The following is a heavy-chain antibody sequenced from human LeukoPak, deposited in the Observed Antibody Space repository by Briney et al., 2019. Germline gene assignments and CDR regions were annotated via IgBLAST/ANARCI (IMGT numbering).Heavy chain of an antibody. J-gene: IGHJ4*02. Sequence: PSETLSLTCTVSGGSISSSSYYWGWIRQPPGKGLEWIGSIYYSGSTYYNPSLKSRVTISVDTSKNQFSLKLSSVTAADTAVYYCARASKYSSRRGADGFDYWGQGTLVTVSS. D-gene: IGHD6-6*01. V-gene: IGHV4-39*07. CDR3: ARASKYSSRRGADGFDY. CDR1: GGSISSSSYY. CDR2: IYYSGST.